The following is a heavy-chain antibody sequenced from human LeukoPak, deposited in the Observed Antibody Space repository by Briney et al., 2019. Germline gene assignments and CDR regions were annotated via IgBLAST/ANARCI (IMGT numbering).Heavy chain of an antibody. J-gene: IGHJ5*02. CDR1: GFTFSNYA. CDR2: ISGSGRTT. V-gene: IGHV3-23*01. D-gene: IGHD3-22*01. Sequence: GGSLRLSCAASGFTFSNYAMSWVRQAPGKGLERVSGISGSGRTTYYADSVKGRFTISRDNSKNTLYLQMNSLRAEDTAVYYCAKGLITYYYDSSGHSWGQGSLVTVSS. CDR3: AKGLITYYYDSSGHS.